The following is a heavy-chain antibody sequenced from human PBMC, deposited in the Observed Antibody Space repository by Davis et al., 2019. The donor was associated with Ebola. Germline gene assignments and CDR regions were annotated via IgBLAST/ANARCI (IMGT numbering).Heavy chain of an antibody. CDR1: GGSISSSSYY. CDR2: IYYSGST. Sequence: SETLSLTCTVSGGSISSSSYYWGWIRQPPGKGLEWIGSIYYSGSTYYNPSLKSRVTISVDTSKNQFSLKLSSVTAADTAVYYCARLWPAAGTGLDYWGQGTLVTVSS. CDR3: ARLWPAAGTGLDY. D-gene: IGHD6-13*01. J-gene: IGHJ4*02. V-gene: IGHV4-39*01.